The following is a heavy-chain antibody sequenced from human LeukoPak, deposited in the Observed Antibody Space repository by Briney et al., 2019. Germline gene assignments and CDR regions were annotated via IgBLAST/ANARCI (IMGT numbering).Heavy chain of an antibody. D-gene: IGHD6-19*01. CDR3: ARPKLSSGWYHNFDY. CDR1: GYTFTGYY. CDR2: INPNSAGT. Sequence: ASVKVSCKASGYTFTGYYMHWVRQAPGQGREWMGWINPNSAGTNYAQKFQGRVTMARDTSISTAYMELSRLRSDDTAVYYCARPKLSSGWYHNFDYWGQGTLVTVSS. J-gene: IGHJ4*02. V-gene: IGHV1-2*02.